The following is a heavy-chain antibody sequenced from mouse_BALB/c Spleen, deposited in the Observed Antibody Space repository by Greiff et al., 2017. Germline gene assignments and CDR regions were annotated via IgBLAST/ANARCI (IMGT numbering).Heavy chain of an antibody. CDR2: ISSGGSYT. CDR3: ASGTMITTVSWFAY. J-gene: IGHJ3*01. Sequence: DVKLVESGGGLVKPGGSLKLSCAASGFTFSSYAMSWVRQTPEKRLEWVATISSGGSYTYYPDSVKGRFTISRDNAKNTLYLQMSSLRSEDTAMYYWASGTMITTVSWFAYWGQGTLVTVSA. V-gene: IGHV5-9-3*01. D-gene: IGHD2-4*01. CDR1: GFTFSSYA.